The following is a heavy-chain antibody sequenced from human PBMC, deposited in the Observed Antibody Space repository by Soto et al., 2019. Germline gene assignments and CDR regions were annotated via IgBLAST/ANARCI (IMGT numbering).Heavy chain of an antibody. CDR3: ADLKTVAGTGGAFDI. J-gene: IGHJ3*02. Sequence: SETLSLTCAVSSGSISSSNWWSWVRQPPGKGLEWIGEIYHSGSTNYNPSLKSRVTISVDKSKNQFSLKLSSVTAADTAVYYCADLKTVAGTGGAFDIWGQGTMVTVSS. CDR2: IYHSGST. D-gene: IGHD6-19*01. CDR1: SGSISSSNW. V-gene: IGHV4-4*02.